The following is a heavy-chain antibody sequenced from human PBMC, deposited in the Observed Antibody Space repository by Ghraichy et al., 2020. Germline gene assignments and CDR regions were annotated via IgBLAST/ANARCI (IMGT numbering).Heavy chain of an antibody. Sequence: ASVKVSCKVSGYTLIELSMHWVRQAPGKGLEWMGRFDREDGKTIYAQKFQGRVTMTEDTSTDTAYMELSSLRSEDTAVYYCATGGTAMASWDFWGQGTLVTVSS. CDR2: FDREDGKT. J-gene: IGHJ4*02. CDR1: GYTLIELS. CDR3: ATGGTAMASWDF. V-gene: IGHV1-24*01. D-gene: IGHD5-18*01.